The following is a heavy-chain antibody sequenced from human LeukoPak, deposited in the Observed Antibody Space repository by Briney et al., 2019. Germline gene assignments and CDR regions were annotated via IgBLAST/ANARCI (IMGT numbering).Heavy chain of an antibody. D-gene: IGHD5-12*01. CDR1: GFSLSGYW. V-gene: IGHV3-7*01. CDR3: ARGGYSFDY. CDR2: LHADGNEK. Sequence: GGSLKLSCAAYGFSLSGYWMSWVRQAPGKGLEWVARLHADGNEKYFVRSVKGRFTVSRDNAKNSLYLQMNSLRVEDTAVYYCARGGYSFDYLGQGTLVTVSS. J-gene: IGHJ4*02.